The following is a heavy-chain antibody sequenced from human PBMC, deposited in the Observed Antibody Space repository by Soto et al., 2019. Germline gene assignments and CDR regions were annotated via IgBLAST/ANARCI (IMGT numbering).Heavy chain of an antibody. CDR2: IIPIFGTA. CDR1: GGTFSSYA. CDR3: ARVPRAGSAYYYYGMDV. V-gene: IGHV1-69*01. D-gene: IGHD1-1*01. J-gene: IGHJ6*02. Sequence: QVQLVQSGAEVKKPGSSVKVSCKASGGTFSSYAISWVRQAPGQGLEWMRGIIPIFGTANYAQKFQGRVTITADESTSTAYMELSSLRSEDTAVYYCARVPRAGSAYYYYGMDVWGQGTTVTVSS.